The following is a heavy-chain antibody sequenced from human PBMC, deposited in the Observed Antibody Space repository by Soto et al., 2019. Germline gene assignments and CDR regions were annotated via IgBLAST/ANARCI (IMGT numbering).Heavy chain of an antibody. D-gene: IGHD3-10*01. CDR3: ARAGSGSYAQDY. V-gene: IGHV1-3*01. CDR1: GYTFTSYA. J-gene: IGHJ4*02. Sequence: ASVKVSCKASGYTFTSYAMHWVRQAPGQRLEWMGWINAGNGNTKYSQKFQGRVTITRDTSASTAYMELSSLRSEDTAVYYCARAGSGSYAQDYWGQGTLVTSPQ. CDR2: INAGNGNT.